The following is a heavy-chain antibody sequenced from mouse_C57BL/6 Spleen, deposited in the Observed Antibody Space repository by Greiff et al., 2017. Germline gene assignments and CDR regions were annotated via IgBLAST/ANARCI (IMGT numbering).Heavy chain of an antibody. J-gene: IGHJ4*01. CDR2: INPNNGGT. V-gene: IGHV1-26*01. D-gene: IGHD2-4*01. CDR1: GYTFTDYY. Sequence: EVQLQQSGPELVKPGAPVKISCKASGYTFTDYYMNWVKQSHGQSLEWIGDINPNNGGTSYNQKFKGKATLTVDKSSSTAYMELRSLTSEDSAVYYCARYDYDRCYYARDYWGQGTSVTVSS. CDR3: ARYDYDRCYYARDY.